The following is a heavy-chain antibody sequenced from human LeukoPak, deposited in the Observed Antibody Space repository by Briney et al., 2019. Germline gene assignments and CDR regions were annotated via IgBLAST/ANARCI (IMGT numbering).Heavy chain of an antibody. J-gene: IGHJ4*02. CDR1: GYTFTSYD. CDR3: ARALYSGSYYADY. V-gene: IGHV1-8*03. CDR2: MNPNSGNT. Sequence: ASVRVSCKASGYTFTSYDINWVRQATGQGLEWMGWMNPNSGNTGYAQKFQGRVTITRNTSISTAYMELSSLRSEDTAVYYCARALYSGSYYADYWGQGTLVTVSS. D-gene: IGHD1-26*01.